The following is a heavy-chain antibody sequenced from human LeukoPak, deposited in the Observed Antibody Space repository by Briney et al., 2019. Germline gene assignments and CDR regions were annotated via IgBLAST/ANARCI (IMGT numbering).Heavy chain of an antibody. D-gene: IGHD3-16*01. Sequence: ASVKVSCKASGYTFTGYYMHWMRQAPGHGLGWMGWINPNSGGTNYAQKFQGRVTMTRDTSISTAYMALSRLRSDDTAVYCCARVFGDYYFDYWGQGTLVTVSS. CDR1: GYTFTGYY. J-gene: IGHJ4*02. CDR3: ARVFGDYYFDY. CDR2: INPNSGGT. V-gene: IGHV1-2*02.